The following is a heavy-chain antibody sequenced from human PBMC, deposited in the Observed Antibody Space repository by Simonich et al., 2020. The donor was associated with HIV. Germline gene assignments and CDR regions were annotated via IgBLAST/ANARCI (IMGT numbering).Heavy chain of an antibody. D-gene: IGHD6-6*01. Sequence: EVQLVESGGGLVQPGRSLRLSCAASGFTFNDYAMHWVRQAPGKGLEWVAGMNWSGGSLGYADSVKGRVTISRDNAKNSLYLQMNSLRAEDTALYYCTKGRSSYYYYAMDVWGQGTTVTVSS. CDR2: MNWSGGSL. V-gene: IGHV3-9*01. CDR3: TKGRSSYYYYAMDV. CDR1: GFTFNDYA. J-gene: IGHJ6*02.